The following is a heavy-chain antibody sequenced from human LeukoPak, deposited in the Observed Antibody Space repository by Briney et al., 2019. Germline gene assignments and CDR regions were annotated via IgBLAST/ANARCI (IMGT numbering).Heavy chain of an antibody. J-gene: IGHJ6*02. CDR3: ARGPPAQLLSRYYYYYGMDV. CDR1: GFTFSNYN. Sequence: GGSLRLSCAASGFTFSNYNMNWVRQPPGKGLQWVSYISSSSNIIYYADSVKGRFTISRDNAKNSLFLQVNSLRAEDTAVYYCARGPPAQLLSRYYYYYGMDVWGQGTTVTVSS. V-gene: IGHV3-48*01. D-gene: IGHD2-2*01. CDR2: ISSSSNII.